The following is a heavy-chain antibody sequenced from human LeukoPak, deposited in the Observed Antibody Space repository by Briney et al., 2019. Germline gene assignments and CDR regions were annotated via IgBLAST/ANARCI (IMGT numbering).Heavy chain of an antibody. V-gene: IGHV4-39*01. CDR1: GGSISSSSYY. CDR3: ARQDYYGSGSPTIFDY. Sequence: SGTLSLTCTVSGGSISSSSYYWGWIRQPPGKGLEWIGSIYYSGSTYYNPSLKSRVTISVDTSKNQFSLKLSSVTAADTAVYYCARQDYYGSGSPTIFDYWGQGTLVTVSS. D-gene: IGHD3-10*01. J-gene: IGHJ4*02. CDR2: IYYSGST.